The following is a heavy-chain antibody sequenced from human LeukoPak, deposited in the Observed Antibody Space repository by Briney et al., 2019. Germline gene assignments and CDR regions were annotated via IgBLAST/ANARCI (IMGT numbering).Heavy chain of an antibody. CDR3: ATVAVIRGATYFDY. CDR2: LFYSGST. J-gene: IGHJ4*02. D-gene: IGHD3-10*01. Sequence: SETLSLTCTVSGGSISSYYWSWIRQPPGKGLEWIAYLFYSGSTDYNPSLESRVTISVDTSKNQFSLKLRSVTAADTAVYYCATVAVIRGATYFDYWGQGTLVTVSS. CDR1: GGSISSYY. V-gene: IGHV4-59*01.